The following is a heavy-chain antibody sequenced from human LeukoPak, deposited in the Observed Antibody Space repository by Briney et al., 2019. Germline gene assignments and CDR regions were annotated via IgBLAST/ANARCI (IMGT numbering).Heavy chain of an antibody. J-gene: IGHJ2*01. CDR1: GGSFSGYY. CDR2: INHSGST. Sequence: KPSETLCLTCAVYGGSFSGYYWSWIRQPPGKGLEWIGEINHSGSTNYNPTLKRPVTKPVDTPNNQYPLRLSSVTAADTAVYYCARVLEGSSGQHWYFDLWGRGTLVTVSS. D-gene: IGHD6-19*01. V-gene: IGHV4-34*01. CDR3: ARVLEGSSGQHWYFDL.